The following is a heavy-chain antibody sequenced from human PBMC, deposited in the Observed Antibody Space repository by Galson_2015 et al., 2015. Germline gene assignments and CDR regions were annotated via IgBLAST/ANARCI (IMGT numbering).Heavy chain of an antibody. CDR2: ISAYNGNT. CDR1: GYTFTSYG. J-gene: IGHJ5*02. Sequence: SVKVSCKASGYTFTSYGISWVRQAPGHGLEWMGWISAYNGNTNYAQKLQGRVTMTTDTSTSTAYMELRSLRSDDTAVYYCARYLLTTVTGGAFDPWGQGTLVTVSS. D-gene: IGHD4-17*01. V-gene: IGHV1-18*01. CDR3: ARYLLTTVTGGAFDP.